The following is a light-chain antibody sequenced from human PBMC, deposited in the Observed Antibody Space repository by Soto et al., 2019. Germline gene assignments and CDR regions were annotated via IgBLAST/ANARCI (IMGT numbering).Light chain of an antibody. CDR3: QQYYTWTYT. V-gene: IGKV3-15*01. CDR1: QSVSSN. Sequence: EIVMTQSPATLSVSPGERATLSCRASQSVSSNLAWYQQRPGQAPRLLISGASTRATGLPGRFRGRKSGTEFKLTISSMKLRDFTVYFCQQYYTWTYTFGRRTNLAIK. J-gene: IGKJ2*01. CDR2: GAS.